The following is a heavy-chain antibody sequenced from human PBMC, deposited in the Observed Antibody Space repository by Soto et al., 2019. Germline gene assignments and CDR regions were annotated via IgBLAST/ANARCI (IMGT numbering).Heavy chain of an antibody. Sequence: SVKVSCKASGGTFSSYAISWVRQAPGQGLEWMGGIIPIFGTANYAQKFQGRVTITADESTSTAYMVLSSLRSEDTAVYYCAREKAARGDNWFDPWGQGTLVTVSS. J-gene: IGHJ5*02. CDR1: GGTFSSYA. CDR2: IIPIFGTA. D-gene: IGHD6-6*01. V-gene: IGHV1-69*13. CDR3: AREKAARGDNWFDP.